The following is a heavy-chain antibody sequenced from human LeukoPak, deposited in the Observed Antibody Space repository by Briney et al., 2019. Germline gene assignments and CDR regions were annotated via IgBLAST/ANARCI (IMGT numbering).Heavy chain of an antibody. CDR1: AGFISNYY. V-gene: IGHV4-4*07. D-gene: IGHD6-13*01. CDR3: ARGSIAAVGTRWFDP. Sequence: SETLSLTCTVPAGFISNYYWSWIRQPAGKGLEWIGRIYTSGSTNYNPSLQSRVTMSVDTSKNQFSLKVSSVTAADTAVYYCARGSIAAVGTRWFDPWGQGTLVTVSS. CDR2: IYTSGST. J-gene: IGHJ5*02.